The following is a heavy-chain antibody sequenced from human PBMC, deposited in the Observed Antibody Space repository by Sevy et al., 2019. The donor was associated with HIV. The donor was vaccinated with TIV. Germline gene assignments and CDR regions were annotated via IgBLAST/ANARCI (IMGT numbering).Heavy chain of an antibody. CDR1: GFTVSSNY. D-gene: IGHD3-3*01. Sequence: GGSPRLSCAASGFTVSSNYMSWVRQAPGKGLEWVSVIYSGGSTYYADSVKGRFTISRDNSKNTLYLQMNSLRAEDTAVYYCAKGDFWSGYSLGWFDPWGQGTLVTVSS. V-gene: IGHV3-53*01. CDR2: IYSGGST. CDR3: AKGDFWSGYSLGWFDP. J-gene: IGHJ5*02.